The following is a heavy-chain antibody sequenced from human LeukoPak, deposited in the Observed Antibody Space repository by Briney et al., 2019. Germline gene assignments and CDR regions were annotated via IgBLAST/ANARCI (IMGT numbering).Heavy chain of an antibody. CDR1: GFTFSDHY. D-gene: IGHD3-22*01. J-gene: IGHJ4*02. CDR3: ARGITDYYDSSGYDY. Sequence: GGSLRLSCAASGFTFSDHYMDWVRQAPGKGLEWVGRTRNKANSYTTEYAASVKGRFTISRDDPKNSLYLQMNSLKTEDTAVYYCARGITDYYDSSGYDYWGQGTLVTVSS. V-gene: IGHV3-72*01. CDR2: TRNKANSYTT.